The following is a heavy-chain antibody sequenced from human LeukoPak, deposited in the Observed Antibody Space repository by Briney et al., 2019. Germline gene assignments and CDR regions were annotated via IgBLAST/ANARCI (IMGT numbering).Heavy chain of an antibody. CDR1: GFTFSSYA. D-gene: IGHD3-22*01. Sequence: PGGSLRLSCAASGFTFSSYAMSWVRQAPGKGLEWVSAISGSGGSTYYADSVKGRFTISRDNSKNTLYLQMNSLRAEDTAVYYCAKVSNYYDSSGYYYPEYEYYYYGMDVWGQGTTVTVSS. V-gene: IGHV3-23*01. CDR2: ISGSGGST. CDR3: AKVSNYYDSSGYYYPEYEYYYYGMDV. J-gene: IGHJ6*02.